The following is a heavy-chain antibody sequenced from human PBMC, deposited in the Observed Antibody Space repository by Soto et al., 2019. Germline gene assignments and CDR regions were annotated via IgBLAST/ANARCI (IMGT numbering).Heavy chain of an antibody. CDR3: ARDLRRVVTPLYYYYYGMDV. CDR2: ISSSGTSI. Sequence: DVQLVESGGDLVQPGGSLRLSCAASGFTFSSYEMNWVRQAPGKGLEWVSYISSSGTSIYYADFVKGRFTISRDNAKKSLYLQMNSLRAEDTAVYYCARDLRRVVTPLYYYYYGMDVWGQGTTVTVSS. J-gene: IGHJ6*02. V-gene: IGHV3-48*03. CDR1: GFTFSSYE. D-gene: IGHD2-21*02.